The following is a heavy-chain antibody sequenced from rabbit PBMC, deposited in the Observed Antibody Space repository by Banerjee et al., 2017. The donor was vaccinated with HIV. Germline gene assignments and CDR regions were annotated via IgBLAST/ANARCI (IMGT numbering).Heavy chain of an antibody. V-gene: IGHV1S45*01. CDR3: ARDLAGVIGWNFDL. D-gene: IGHD4-1*01. Sequence: QEQLEESGGDLVKPEGSLTLTCTASGFSFSNGYVMCWVRQAPGKGLEWIACIYAGSSGDTYYASWAKGRFTISKTSSTTVTLQMTSLTAADTATYLCARDLAGVIGWNFDLWGQGTLVTVS. J-gene: IGHJ4*01. CDR1: GFSFSNGYV. CDR2: IYAGSSGDT.